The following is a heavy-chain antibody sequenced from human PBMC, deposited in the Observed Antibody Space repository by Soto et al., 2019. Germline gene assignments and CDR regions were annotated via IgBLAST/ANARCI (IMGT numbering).Heavy chain of an antibody. CDR3: ARDDPSWNDAFDI. CDR2: ISSSSSYI. V-gene: IGHV3-21*01. Sequence: GGSLRLSCAASGFTFSSYSMNWVRQAPGKGLEWVSSISSSSSYIYYADSVKGRFTISRDNAKNSLYLQMNSLRAEDTAVYYCARDDPSWNDAFDIWGQGTMVTVSS. CDR1: GFTFSSYS. D-gene: IGHD1-1*01. J-gene: IGHJ3*02.